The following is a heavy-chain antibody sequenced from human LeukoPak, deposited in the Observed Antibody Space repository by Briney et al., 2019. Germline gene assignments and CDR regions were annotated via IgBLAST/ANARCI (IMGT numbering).Heavy chain of an antibody. J-gene: IGHJ4*02. CDR3: ARGGRYCSSTSCYRPDYFDY. CDR2: INHSGST. D-gene: IGHD2-2*02. V-gene: IGHV4-34*01. CDR1: GGSFSGYY. Sequence: SETLSLTCAVYGGSFSGYYWSWVRQPPGKGLEWIGEINHSGSTNSNPSLTSRVTISVDTSKNRFSLNLSSVTAADTAVYYCARGGRYCSSTSCYRPDYFDYWGQGTLVTVSS.